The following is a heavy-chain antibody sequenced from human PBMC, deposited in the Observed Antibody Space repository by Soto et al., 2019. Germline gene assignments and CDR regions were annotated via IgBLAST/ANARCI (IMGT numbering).Heavy chain of an antibody. CDR3: AKDAIPYNGRDDAFDL. CDR1: GYPFGDYA. Sequence: EVHLLESGGDLVQPGGTLILSCVASGYPFGDYAMRWVRQAPGKGLEWVSAIGPTEAHAPAYAASVKGRFTISRDNSRNILYLQMTNLRAEDTGVYYCAKDAIPYNGRDDAFDLWGQGTIVTVSS. CDR2: IGPTEAHAP. J-gene: IGHJ3*01. D-gene: IGHD2-2*02. V-gene: IGHV3-23*01.